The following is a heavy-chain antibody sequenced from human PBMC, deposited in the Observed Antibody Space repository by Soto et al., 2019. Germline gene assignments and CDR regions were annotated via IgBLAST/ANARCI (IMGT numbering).Heavy chain of an antibody. CDR3: ARFYYDSSGYLPSPYYYYYGMDV. D-gene: IGHD3-22*01. Sequence: PGGSLRLSCAVSGVTLTNVWMNWVRQAPGKGPEWVGRIKSETDGGTADFAAPVKGRFTISRDDSENTLYLQMNSLKTEDTAVYYCARFYYDSSGYLPSPYYYYYGMDVWGQGTTVTVSS. V-gene: IGHV3-15*07. J-gene: IGHJ6*02. CDR1: GVTLTNVW. CDR2: IKSETDGGTA.